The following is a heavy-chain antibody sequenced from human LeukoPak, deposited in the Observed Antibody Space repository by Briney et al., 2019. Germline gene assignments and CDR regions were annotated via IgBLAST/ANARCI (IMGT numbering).Heavy chain of an antibody. D-gene: IGHD3-10*01. V-gene: IGHV4-34*01. CDR1: GGSFSGYY. CDR2: INHSGST. CDR3: ARGRVVRGVIKNSHDY. J-gene: IGHJ4*02. Sequence: SETLSLTCAVYGGSFSGYYWSRIRQPPGKGLEWIGEINHSGSTNYNPSLKSRVTISVDTSKNQFSLKLSSVTAADTAVYYCARGRVVRGVIKNSHDYWGQGTLVTVSS.